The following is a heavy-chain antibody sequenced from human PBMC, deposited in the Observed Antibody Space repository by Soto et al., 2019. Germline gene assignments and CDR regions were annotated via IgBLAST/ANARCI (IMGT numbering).Heavy chain of an antibody. J-gene: IGHJ4*02. CDR1: GYTFTTYG. CDR3: ARAGYTHGSSYFDY. Sequence: QVQLVQSAAEVKKPGASVKVSCKDSGYTFTTYGLSWVRQAPGQGLEWMGWISTAKGDTNYAQKFQGRGTMTTDASTSTAYMELRSLRSDDTAVFYCARAGYTHGSSYFDYWGQGTLLTVSS. D-gene: IGHD1-1*01. V-gene: IGHV1-18*04. CDR2: ISTAKGDT.